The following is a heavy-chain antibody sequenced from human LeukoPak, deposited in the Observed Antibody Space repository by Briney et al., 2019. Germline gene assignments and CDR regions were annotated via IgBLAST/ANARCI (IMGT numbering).Heavy chain of an antibody. CDR2: IYYSGST. D-gene: IGHD3-16*02. CDR3: ARDVWGSYRNY. V-gene: IGHV4-59*12. CDR1: GGSISSYY. J-gene: IGHJ4*02. Sequence: SETLSLTCTVSGGSISSYYWSWIRQPPGKGLEWIGYIYYSGSTNYNPSLKSRVTISVDTSKNQFSLKLSSVTAADTAVYYCARDVWGSYRNYWGQGTLVTVSS.